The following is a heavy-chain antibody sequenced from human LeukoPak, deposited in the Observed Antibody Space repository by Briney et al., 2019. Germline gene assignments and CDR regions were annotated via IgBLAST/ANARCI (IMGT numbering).Heavy chain of an antibody. V-gene: IGHV1-2*02. J-gene: IGHJ5*02. CDR2: INPNSGGT. Sequence: GASVKVSCKASGYTFTGYYMHWVRQAPGQGLEWLGWINPNSGGTNYEQKFQGRAIMTRDTSISTAYMELSRLRSDDTAVYYCARHMTTANNWFDPWGQGTLVTVSS. CDR1: GYTFTGYY. CDR3: ARHMTTANNWFDP. D-gene: IGHD4-17*01.